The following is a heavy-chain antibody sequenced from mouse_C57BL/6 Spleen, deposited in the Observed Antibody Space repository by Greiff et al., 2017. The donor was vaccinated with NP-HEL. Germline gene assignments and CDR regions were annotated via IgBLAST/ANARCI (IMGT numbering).Heavy chain of an antibody. CDR3: VGLLYYDYDVYAMDY. Sequence: EVQLVESGGGLVQPKGSLKLSCAASGFTFNTYAMHWVRQAPGKGLEWVARIRSKSSNYATYYADSVKDRFTISRDDSQSMLYLQMNNLKTEDTAMYYCVGLLYYDYDVYAMDYWGQGTSVTVSS. D-gene: IGHD2-4*01. V-gene: IGHV10-3*01. CDR1: GFTFNTYA. CDR2: IRSKSSNYAT. J-gene: IGHJ4*01.